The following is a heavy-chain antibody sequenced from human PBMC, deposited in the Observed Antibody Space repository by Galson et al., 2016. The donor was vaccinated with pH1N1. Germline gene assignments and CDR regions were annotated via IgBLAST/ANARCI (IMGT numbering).Heavy chain of an antibody. J-gene: IGHJ6*02. V-gene: IGHV3-33*06. D-gene: IGHD1-26*01. Sequence: SLRLSCAASGFTFSNYGMHWVRQAPGKGLEWVAVIWFDGRHKYYADSVKGRFTISRDNSKTTLYLQMNSLRGEDTAMYYCAKVWGPYSGNFPFNNYYTLDVWGQGTKVTVSS. CDR3: AKVWGPYSGNFPFNNYYTLDV. CDR1: GFTFSNYG. CDR2: IWFDGRHK.